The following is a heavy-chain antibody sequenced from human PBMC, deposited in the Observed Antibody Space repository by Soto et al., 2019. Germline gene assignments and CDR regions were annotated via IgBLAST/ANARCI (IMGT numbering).Heavy chain of an antibody. CDR2: LSNDGRNK. Sequence: TLMLSYEAPGFTFSSYGLQSVLQAPGKVPPRLHVLSNDGRNKYYSDSVKGRFNISRDNSKNTLYLLMNSLRAEDTAVYYRAKDLRAGFRSGGHYYYYYGMDVSGQRTTVADTS. CDR1: GFTFSSYG. V-gene: IGHV3-30*18. D-gene: IGHD3-3*01. CDR3: AKDLRAGFRSGGHYYYYYGMDV. J-gene: IGHJ6*02.